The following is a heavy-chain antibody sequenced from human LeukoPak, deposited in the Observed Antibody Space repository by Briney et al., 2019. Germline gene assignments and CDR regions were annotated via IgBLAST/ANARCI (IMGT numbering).Heavy chain of an antibody. CDR3: ARDPSYSSSSPYFDY. Sequence: GRSLRLSCAASGFTFSSYAMHWVRQAPGKGLEWVAVISYDGSNKYYADSVKGRFTISRDNAKKSLFLQMNSLRAEDTALYYCARDPSYSSSSPYFDYWGQGVLVTVSS. CDR2: ISYDGSNK. V-gene: IGHV3-30*04. J-gene: IGHJ4*02. CDR1: GFTFSSYA. D-gene: IGHD6-6*01.